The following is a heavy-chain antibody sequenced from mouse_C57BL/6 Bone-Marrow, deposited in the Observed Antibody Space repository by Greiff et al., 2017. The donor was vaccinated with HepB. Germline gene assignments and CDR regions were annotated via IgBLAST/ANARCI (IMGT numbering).Heavy chain of an antibody. J-gene: IGHJ2*01. CDR1: GYTFTDYE. V-gene: IGHV1-15*01. Sequence: LKQSGAELVRPGASVTLSCKASGYTFTDYEMHWVKQTPVHGLEWIGAIDPETGGTAYNQKFKGKAILTADKSSSTAYMELRSLTSEDSAVYYCTQTYYSNYGDFDYWGQGTTLTVSS. D-gene: IGHD2-5*01. CDR2: IDPETGGT. CDR3: TQTYYSNYGDFDY.